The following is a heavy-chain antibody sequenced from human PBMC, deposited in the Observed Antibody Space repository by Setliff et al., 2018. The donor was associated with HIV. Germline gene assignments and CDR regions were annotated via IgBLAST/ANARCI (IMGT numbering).Heavy chain of an antibody. CDR1: GGSASNSRYY. D-gene: IGHD3-22*01. CDR3: ASRVYYYDSNNFLREEGFDP. J-gene: IGHJ5*02. V-gene: IGHV4-39*01. Sequence: LSLTCTVSGGSASNSRYYWAWIRQPPGKGLEYIGSIHYNEKTYDNPSLKSRVTISIDTSKNQFSLNLTSVTAADTAVYYCASRVYYYDSNNFLREEGFDPWGQGTPVTVSS. CDR2: IHYNEKT.